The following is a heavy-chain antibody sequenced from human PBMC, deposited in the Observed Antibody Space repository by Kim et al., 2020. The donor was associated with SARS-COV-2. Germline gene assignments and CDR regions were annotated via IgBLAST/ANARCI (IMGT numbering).Heavy chain of an antibody. CDR3: AREYVEFGFDP. CDR2: IYTSGST. CDR1: GGSISSGSYY. V-gene: IGHV4-61*02. D-gene: IGHD3-10*01. J-gene: IGHJ5*02. Sequence: SETLSLTCTVSGGSISSGSYYWSWIRQPAGKGLEWIGRIYTSGSTNYNPSLKSRVTISVDTSKNQFSLKLSSVTAADTAVYYCAREYVEFGFDPWGQGTLVTVSS.